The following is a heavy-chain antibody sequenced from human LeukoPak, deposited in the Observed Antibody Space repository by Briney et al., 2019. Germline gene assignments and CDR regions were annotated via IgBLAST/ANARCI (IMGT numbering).Heavy chain of an antibody. D-gene: IGHD4/OR15-4a*01. V-gene: IGHV4-39*01. CDR2: VYYSGST. J-gene: IGHJ5*02. Sequence: PSETLSLTCNVSGDSITSGGFCWAWIRQSPGKGLERIGNVYYSGSTQYNPSLRGRVSISMDMTKNQFSLNLNSVTVTDTAIYYCARRDYAAWSDPWGQGTLVTVSS. CDR3: ARRDYAAWSDP. CDR1: GDSITSGGFC.